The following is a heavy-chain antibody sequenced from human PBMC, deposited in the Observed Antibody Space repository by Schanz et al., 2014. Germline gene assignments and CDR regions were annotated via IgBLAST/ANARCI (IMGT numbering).Heavy chain of an antibody. CDR2: ISGFGTGA. CDR1: GFSFSNYA. Sequence: VQLVESGGGVVQPGGSLRLSCAASGFSFSNYALVWVRQPPGKGLEWISGISGFGTGAYYADSVKGRFSISRDNSKNSVSLQMDSLRPEDTAVYFCAKDLHSNSGNYYSYYFDSWGPGALVTVSS. CDR3: AKDLHSNSGNYYSYYFDS. V-gene: IGHV3-23*04. D-gene: IGHD3-10*01. J-gene: IGHJ4*02.